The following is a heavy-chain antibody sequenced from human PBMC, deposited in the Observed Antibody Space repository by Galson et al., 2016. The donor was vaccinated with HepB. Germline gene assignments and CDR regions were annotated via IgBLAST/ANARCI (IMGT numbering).Heavy chain of an antibody. CDR2: ISSGSSYI. Sequence: SLRLSCAASGFTFSSYSMNWVRQAPGKGLGWVSSISSGSSYIFYADSVKGRFTISRDNAKNSLYLQMNSLRAEDTAVYYCARDASSTGYFGGTTDDYWGQGTLVTVSS. CDR3: ARDASSTGYFGGTTDDY. D-gene: IGHD3-22*01. CDR1: GFTFSSYS. J-gene: IGHJ4*02. V-gene: IGHV3-21*01.